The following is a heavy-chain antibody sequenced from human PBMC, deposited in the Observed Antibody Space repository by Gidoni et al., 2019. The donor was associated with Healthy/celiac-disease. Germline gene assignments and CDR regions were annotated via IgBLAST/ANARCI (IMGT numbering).Heavy chain of an antibody. CDR3: ARLDGYNYGVDY. D-gene: IGHD5-12*01. Sequence: QLQLQESGPGLVKPSTTLSLTCTVPGGPISSSSYYWGWIRPPPGKGLEWIGSIYYSGSTYYNPALRSRVTISVDTSKNQFSLKLSSVTAADTAVYYCARLDGYNYGVDYWGQGTLVTVSS. J-gene: IGHJ4*02. V-gene: IGHV4-39*01. CDR2: IYYSGST. CDR1: GGPISSSSYY.